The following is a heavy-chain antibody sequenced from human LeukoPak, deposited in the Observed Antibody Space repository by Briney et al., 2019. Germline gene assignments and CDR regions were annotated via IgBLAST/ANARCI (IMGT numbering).Heavy chain of an antibody. D-gene: IGHD6-13*01. Sequence: GASVKVSCKVSGYTLTELSMHWVRQAPRKGLEWMGGFDPEDGETIYAQKFQGRVTMTEDTSTDTAYMELSSLRSEDTAVYYCATASWFSGDAFDIWGQGTMVTVSS. CDR1: GYTLTELS. V-gene: IGHV1-24*01. J-gene: IGHJ3*02. CDR3: ATASWFSGDAFDI. CDR2: FDPEDGET.